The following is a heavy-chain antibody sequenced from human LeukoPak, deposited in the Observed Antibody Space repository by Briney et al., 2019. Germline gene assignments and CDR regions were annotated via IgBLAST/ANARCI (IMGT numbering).Heavy chain of an antibody. V-gene: IGHV3-7*05. CDR3: VRDDSTGYYYLDG. CDR2: IKEDGSEK. Sequence: PGGSLRLSCAASGFTFSNYFMSWVRQAPGKGLEWVANIKEDGSEKYYVDSVKGRFTISRDNTKNSLYLEMNSLRAEDTAVSYCVRDDSTGYYYLDGWGQGTLVTVSS. D-gene: IGHD3-22*01. J-gene: IGHJ4*02. CDR1: GFTFSNYF.